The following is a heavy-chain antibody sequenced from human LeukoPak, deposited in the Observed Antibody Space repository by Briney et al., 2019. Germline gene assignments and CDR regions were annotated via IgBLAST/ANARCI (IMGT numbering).Heavy chain of an antibody. CDR2: IHHSGST. CDR3: ARTEAFCSDTSCSNWFDP. J-gene: IGHJ5*02. CDR1: GGSVSRSSW. Sequence: SGTLSLTGAVSGGSVSRSSWWNWVRQPPGKGLEWIGEIHHSGSTNYNPSLKSRVTMSVDKSKNQFSLKLSSVTAADTAVYYCARTEAFCSDTSCSNWFDPWGQGTLVTVSS. D-gene: IGHD2-2*01. V-gene: IGHV4-4*02.